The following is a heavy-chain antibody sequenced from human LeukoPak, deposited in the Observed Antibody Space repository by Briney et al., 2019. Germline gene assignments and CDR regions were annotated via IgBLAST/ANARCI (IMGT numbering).Heavy chain of an antibody. CDR3: ARYWNDRYFDY. D-gene: IGHD1-1*01. V-gene: IGHV3-23*01. CDR1: GFTFSTYS. Sequence: GGSLRLSCAASGFTFSTYSMGWVRQAPGKGLEWVSVINNYGGSTFYADSVKGRFTISRDNSKNTLYLQMNSLRAEDTAVYYCARYWNDRYFDYWGQGTLVTVSS. CDR2: INNYGGST. J-gene: IGHJ4*02.